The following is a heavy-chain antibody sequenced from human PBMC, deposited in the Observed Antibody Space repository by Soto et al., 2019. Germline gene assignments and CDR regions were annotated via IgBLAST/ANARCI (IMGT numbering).Heavy chain of an antibody. CDR1: GYTFTSYG. J-gene: IGHJ4*02. CDR2: ISAYNGNT. V-gene: IGHV1-18*01. Sequence: ASVKVSCKASGYTFTSYGISWVRQAPGQGLEWMGWISAYNGNTKYAQKLQGRVTMTTDTSTSTAYMELRSLRSDDTAVDYCARAVRGGVVVPAAIPLFDYWGQGTLVTVSS. D-gene: IGHD2-2*02. CDR3: ARAVRGGVVVPAAIPLFDY.